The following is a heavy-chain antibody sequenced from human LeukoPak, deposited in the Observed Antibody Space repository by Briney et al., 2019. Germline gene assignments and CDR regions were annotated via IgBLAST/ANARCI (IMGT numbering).Heavy chain of an antibody. D-gene: IGHD6-13*01. CDR1: GFTFDDYA. CDR3: AKDYDSSWSEGGWFDP. CDR2: INWNSGSI. J-gene: IGHJ5*02. V-gene: IGHV3-9*01. Sequence: GGSLRLSCAASGFTFDDYAMHWVRQAPGEGLEWVSGINWNSGSIGYADSVKGRFTISRDNAKNSLYLQMNSLRAEDTALYYCAKDYDSSWSEGGWFDPWGQGTLVTVSS.